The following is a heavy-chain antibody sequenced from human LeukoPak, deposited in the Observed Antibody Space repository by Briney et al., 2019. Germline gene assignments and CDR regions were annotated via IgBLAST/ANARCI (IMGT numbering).Heavy chain of an antibody. CDR1: GGSISSYY. J-gene: IGHJ4*02. V-gene: IGHV4-59*01. Sequence: SETLSLTCTVSGGSISSYYWSWIRQPPGKGLEWIGYIYYSGSTNYNPSLESRVTISVDTSKNQFSLKLSSVTAADTAVYYCARDGNTYGPDFDYWGQGTLVTVSS. CDR3: ARDGNTYGPDFDY. D-gene: IGHD3-10*01. CDR2: IYYSGST.